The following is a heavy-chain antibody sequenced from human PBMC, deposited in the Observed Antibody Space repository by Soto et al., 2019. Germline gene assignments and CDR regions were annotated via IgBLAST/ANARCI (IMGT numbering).Heavy chain of an antibody. J-gene: IGHJ6*02. Sequence: SETLSLTCTVSGDSISRYYWSWIRQPPGKGPEWIGYIYYSGSTNYNPSLKSRVTISGDTSKNQFSLKLSSVTAADTAVYYCARGVAAAGTNYYYYYYGMDVWGQGTTVTVSS. CDR3: ARGVAAAGTNYYYYYYGMDV. CDR2: IYYSGST. CDR1: GDSISRYY. D-gene: IGHD6-13*01. V-gene: IGHV4-59*12.